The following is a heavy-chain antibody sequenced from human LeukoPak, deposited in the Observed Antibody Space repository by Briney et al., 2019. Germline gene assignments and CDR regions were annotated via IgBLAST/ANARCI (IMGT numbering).Heavy chain of an antibody. Sequence: NPSETLSLTCTVSGGSIRYSSYYWGWIRQPPGKGLEWIGSVYYSGSTYSNPSLKSRVTIFVDTSKNQFSLKLSSVTAADTAVYYCARGGMTTVTPIDYWGQGTLVTVSS. CDR1: GGSIRYSSYY. D-gene: IGHD4-17*01. CDR2: VYYSGST. V-gene: IGHV4-39*01. J-gene: IGHJ4*02. CDR3: ARGGMTTVTPIDY.